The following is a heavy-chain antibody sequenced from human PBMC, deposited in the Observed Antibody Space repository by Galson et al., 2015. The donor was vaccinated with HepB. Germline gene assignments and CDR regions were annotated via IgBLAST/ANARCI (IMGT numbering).Heavy chain of an antibody. J-gene: IGHJ3*02. CDR2: IYYSGST. CDR3: ARGLEKDVSDI. V-gene: IGHV4-31*03. CDR1: GGSISSGGYY. Sequence: TLSLTCTVSGGSISSGGYYWTWIRQHPGKGLEWIGYIYYSGSTYYNPSLKSRLTISVDTSKNQFSLELNSVTAADTAVYYCARGLEKDVSDIWGQGTMVSVSS. D-gene: IGHD2-15*01.